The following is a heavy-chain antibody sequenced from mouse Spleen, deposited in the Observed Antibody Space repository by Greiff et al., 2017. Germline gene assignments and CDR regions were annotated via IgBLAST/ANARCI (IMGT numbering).Heavy chain of an antibody. Sequence: EVKLVESGGGLVKPGGSLKLSCAASGFTFSDYGMHWVRQAPEKGLEWVAYISSGSSTIYYADTVKGRFTISRDNAKNTLFLQMTSLRSEDTAMYYCARPQGLDSSGYVWFAYWGQGTLVTVSA. D-gene: IGHD3-2*01. CDR2: ISSGSSTI. CDR1: GFTFSDYG. CDR3: ARPQGLDSSGYVWFAY. J-gene: IGHJ3*01. V-gene: IGHV5-17*01.